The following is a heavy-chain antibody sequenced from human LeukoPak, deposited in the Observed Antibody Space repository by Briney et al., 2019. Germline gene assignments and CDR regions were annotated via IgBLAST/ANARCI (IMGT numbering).Heavy chain of an antibody. D-gene: IGHD1-26*01. CDR1: GGSISSGDYY. Sequence: SQTLSLTCTVPGGSISSGDYYWSWIRQPPGKGLEWIGYIYYSGSTYYNPSLKSRVTISVDTSKNQFSLKLSSVTAADTAVYYCARGRSNYYGMDVWGQGTTVTVSS. CDR2: IYYSGST. V-gene: IGHV4-30-4*01. J-gene: IGHJ6*02. CDR3: ARGRSNYYGMDV.